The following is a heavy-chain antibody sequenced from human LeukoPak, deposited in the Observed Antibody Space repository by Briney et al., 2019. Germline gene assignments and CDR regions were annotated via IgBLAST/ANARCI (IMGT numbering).Heavy chain of an antibody. J-gene: IGHJ4*02. CDR3: ARGDIAAAGTFGTRRFDS. V-gene: IGHV4-34*01. CDR1: GGSFRGYY. Sequence: PSETLSLTCGVYGGSFRGYYWTWIRQPPGKGLEWIGEINDSGSTNYDPSLKSRVTISVDPSKNLFSLKLTSVTAADTAVYFCARGDIAAAGTFGTRRFDSWGQGTLVTVSS. CDR2: INDSGST. D-gene: IGHD6-13*01.